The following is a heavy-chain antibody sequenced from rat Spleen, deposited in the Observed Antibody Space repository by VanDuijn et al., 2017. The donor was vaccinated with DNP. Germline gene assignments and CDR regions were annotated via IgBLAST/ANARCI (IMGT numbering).Heavy chain of an antibody. Sequence: QEQLEESGPGLVQPSQTLSLTCNVSGFSVTDFSVHWVRQPPGKGLEWMGRIRSGGTTDFNSGLRSRLSISRDTSKSQVFLKMNSIQTEDTAIYFCARDNNYWYFDFWGPGTMVTVSS. J-gene: IGHJ1*01. CDR3: ARDNNYWYFDF. V-gene: IGHV2-19*01. CDR2: IRSGGTT. D-gene: IGHD1-10*01. CDR1: GFSVTDFS.